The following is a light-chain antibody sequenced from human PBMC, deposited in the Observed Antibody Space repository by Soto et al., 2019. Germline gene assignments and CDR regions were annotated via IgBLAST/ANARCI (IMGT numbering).Light chain of an antibody. CDR3: QQRSNWPLT. J-gene: IGKJ4*01. CDR1: QSVSSF. CDR2: DAS. V-gene: IGKV3-11*01. Sequence: EIVLTQSPATLSLSPGERATLSCRASQSVSSFLAWYQQKPGQAPRLLIYDASDRATGIPTRFSASGSGTDFTLTISILEPEDFAVYYCQQRSNWPLTFGGGTKVEMK.